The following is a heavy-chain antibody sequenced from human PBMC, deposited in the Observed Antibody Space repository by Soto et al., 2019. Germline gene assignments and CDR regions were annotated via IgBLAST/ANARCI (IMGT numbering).Heavy chain of an antibody. CDR2: TYYTSTWYN. V-gene: IGHV6-1*01. CDR3: AREFRNAFDF. Sequence: NPSQTLSLTCAISGDSVSRNSVAWNWIRQSPSRGLEWLGRTYYTSTWYNDYAVSVKSRITIKPDTSKNQVSLQLNSVTPEDTAVYYCAREFRNAFDFWGQATMVTVPS. J-gene: IGHJ3*01. CDR1: GDSVSRNSVA.